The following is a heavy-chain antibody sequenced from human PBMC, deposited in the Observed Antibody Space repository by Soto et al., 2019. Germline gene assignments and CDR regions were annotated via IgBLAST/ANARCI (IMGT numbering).Heavy chain of an antibody. J-gene: IGHJ5*02. CDR1: GGSISSSSYY. D-gene: IGHD2-2*01. V-gene: IGHV4-39*01. Sequence: QLQLQESGPGLVKPSETLSLTCTVSGGSISSSSYYWGWIRQPPGKGLEWIGSIYYSGSTYYNPSLKSRVTISVDTSKYQFSVRLSSVTAADTAVYYCARRLPAAMLSEWFDPWGQGTLVTVSS. CDR2: IYYSGST. CDR3: ARRLPAAMLSEWFDP.